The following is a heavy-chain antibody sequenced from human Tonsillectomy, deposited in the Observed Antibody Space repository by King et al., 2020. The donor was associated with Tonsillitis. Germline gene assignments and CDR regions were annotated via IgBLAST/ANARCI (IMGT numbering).Heavy chain of an antibody. CDR3: RTIYYGDSIFDY. Sequence: HVQLVESGGGVVQPGGSRRLSCVASGFSINFYGAHWVRQAPGKGLEWLAFTRFDGSNSKYADSVKGRFTISRDNSKNSLYLQMNSLRREDSAVYYCRTIYYGDSIFDYWGQGALVTVSS. V-gene: IGHV3-30*02. CDR1: GFSINFYG. D-gene: IGHD4-17*01. CDR2: TRFDGSNS. J-gene: IGHJ4*02.